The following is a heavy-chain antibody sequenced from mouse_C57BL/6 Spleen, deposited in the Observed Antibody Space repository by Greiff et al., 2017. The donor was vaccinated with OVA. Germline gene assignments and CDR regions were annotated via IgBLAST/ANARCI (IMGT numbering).Heavy chain of an antibody. CDR2: IDPYDSET. D-gene: IGHD1-1*01. Sequence: QVQLKQPGAELVRPGSSVKLSCKASGYTFTSYWMHWVKQRPIQGLEWIGNIDPYDSETHYNQKFKDKATLTVDKSSSTASMQLSSLTSEDAAVYYCARDHYYGSSSYAMDYWGQGTSVTVAS. CDR3: ARDHYYGSSSYAMDY. CDR1: GYTFTSYW. J-gene: IGHJ4*01. V-gene: IGHV1-52*01.